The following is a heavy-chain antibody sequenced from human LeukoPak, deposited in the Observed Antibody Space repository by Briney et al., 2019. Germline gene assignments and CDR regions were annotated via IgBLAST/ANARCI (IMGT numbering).Heavy chain of an antibody. CDR2: ISSSSSYI. CDR3: ARGQSYYYYGMDV. CDR1: GFTFSSYS. J-gene: IGHJ6*02. Sequence: PGGSLRLSCAASGFTFSSYSMNWVRQAPGKGLEWVSSISSSSSYIYYAESVKGRFTISRDNAKNSLYLQMNSLRAEDTAVYYCARGQSYYYYGMDVWGQGTTVTVSS. V-gene: IGHV3-21*01.